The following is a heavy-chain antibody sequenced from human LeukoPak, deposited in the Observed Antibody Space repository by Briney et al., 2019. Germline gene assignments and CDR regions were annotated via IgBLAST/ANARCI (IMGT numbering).Heavy chain of an antibody. D-gene: IGHD3-22*01. CDR1: GFAFSSYG. Sequence: GRSLRLSCAASGFAFSSYGMHWVRQAPGKGLEWVAVISYDGSNKYYADCVKGRFTISRDNSKNTLYLQMNSLRAEDTAVYYCAKDLPYYYDSSGSGDAFDIWGRGTMVTVST. CDR3: AKDLPYYYDSSGSGDAFDI. CDR2: ISYDGSNK. V-gene: IGHV3-30*18. J-gene: IGHJ3*02.